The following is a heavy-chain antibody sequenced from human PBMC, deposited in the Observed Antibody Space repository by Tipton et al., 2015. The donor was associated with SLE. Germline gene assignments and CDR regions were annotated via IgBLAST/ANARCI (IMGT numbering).Heavy chain of an antibody. J-gene: IGHJ4*02. D-gene: IGHD3-22*01. CDR2: INHSGST. V-gene: IGHV4-39*07. CDR1: GGSISSSSYY. CDR3: ASIDFDGDSGVVPGDY. Sequence: TLSLTCTVSGGSISSSSYYWSWIRQPPGKGLEWIGEINHSGSTNYNPSLKSRVTISVDTSKNQFSLKLSSVTAADTAVYYCASIDFDGDSGVVPGDYWGQGTLVTVSS.